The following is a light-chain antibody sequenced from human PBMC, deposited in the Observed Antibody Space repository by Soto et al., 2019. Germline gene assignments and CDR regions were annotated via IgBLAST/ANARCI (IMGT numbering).Light chain of an antibody. J-gene: IGLJ2*01. Sequence: QSALTQPASVSGSRGQSITISCTGTSSDVGGYNYVSWYQHHPGKAPKLMIYDVTNRPSGVSNRFSGSKSGNTASLTISGLQAEDEADYYCSSYTSSGTVVFGGGTQLTVL. CDR2: DVT. CDR1: SSDVGGYNY. V-gene: IGLV2-14*03. CDR3: SSYTSSGTVV.